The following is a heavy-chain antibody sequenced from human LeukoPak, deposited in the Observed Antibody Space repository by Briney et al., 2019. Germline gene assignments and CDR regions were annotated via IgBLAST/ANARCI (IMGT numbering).Heavy chain of an antibody. D-gene: IGHD2-21*02. CDR3: SRDNGGDWYAFDI. J-gene: IGHJ3*02. V-gene: IGHV4-4*07. CDR1: GASISGYY. CDR2: LYTSGST. Sequence: PSETLSLTCTVSGASISGYYWSWIRQPAGEGLEWIGRLYTSGSTNYNPSLKSRVTMSVDTPKKQFSLKLSSVTAADTALYCRSRDNGGDWYAFDIWGQGTVVTVSS.